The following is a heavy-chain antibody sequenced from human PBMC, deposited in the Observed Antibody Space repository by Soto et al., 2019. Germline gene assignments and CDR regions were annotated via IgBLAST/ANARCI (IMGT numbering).Heavy chain of an antibody. J-gene: IGHJ3*02. Sequence: QVQLVQSGAEVKKPGASAKVSCKASGYTFTSYYMHWVRQAPGQGLEWMGIINPSGGSTSYPQKFPGRVPMARDTSTSTVYMELSSLRSEATAVYYCAREGGVVVAATPDIAFYTWGQGTMVTVSS. V-gene: IGHV1-46*01. D-gene: IGHD2-15*01. CDR3: AREGGVVVAATPDIAFYT. CDR1: GYTFTSYY. CDR2: INPSGGST.